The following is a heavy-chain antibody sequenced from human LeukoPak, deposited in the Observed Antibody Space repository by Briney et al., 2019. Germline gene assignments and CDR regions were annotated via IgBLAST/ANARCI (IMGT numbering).Heavy chain of an antibody. D-gene: IGHD2-15*01. Sequence: GASVKVSCKASGYTFTSYGINWVRQAPGQGLEWMGWISAYNGNTNYAQKLQGRVTMTTDTSTSTAYMELRSLRSDDTAVYYCARDCSGGSCFIRAFDIWGQGTMVTVSS. V-gene: IGHV1-18*01. CDR1: GYTFTSYG. CDR2: ISAYNGNT. CDR3: ARDCSGGSCFIRAFDI. J-gene: IGHJ3*02.